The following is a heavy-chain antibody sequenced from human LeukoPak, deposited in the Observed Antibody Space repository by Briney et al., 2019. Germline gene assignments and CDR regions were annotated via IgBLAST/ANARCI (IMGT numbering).Heavy chain of an antibody. J-gene: IGHJ3*02. D-gene: IGHD6-13*01. CDR2: ISSSSSYI. Sequence: GGSLRLSCAASGFTFSSYSMNWVRQAPGKGLEWVSSISSSSSYIYYADSVKGRFTIPRDNAKNSLYLQMNSLRAEDTAVYYCARDAAAGPDAFDIWGQGTMVTVSS. V-gene: IGHV3-21*01. CDR3: ARDAAAGPDAFDI. CDR1: GFTFSSYS.